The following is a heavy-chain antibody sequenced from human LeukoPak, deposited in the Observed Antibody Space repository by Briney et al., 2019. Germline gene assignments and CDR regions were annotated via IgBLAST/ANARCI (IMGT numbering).Heavy chain of an antibody. D-gene: IGHD6-13*01. J-gene: IGHJ4*02. CDR3: ARVSTAVSLAIDY. V-gene: IGHV3-21*06. Sequence: GGSLRLSRAASGFTFSNYNMNWVRQPPGKGLEWVSVISSSSRYMYYADSVKGRFTISRDNAKNSLYLQMNSLRAEDTAVYYCARVSTAVSLAIDYWGQGTLVTVST. CDR1: GFTFSNYN. CDR2: ISSSSRYM.